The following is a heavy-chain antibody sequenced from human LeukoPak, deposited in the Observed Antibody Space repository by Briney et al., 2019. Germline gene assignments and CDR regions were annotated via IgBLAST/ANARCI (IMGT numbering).Heavy chain of an antibody. CDR3: ARGSYGTTMVRGAKPYYYYMDV. D-gene: IGHD3-10*01. V-gene: IGHV4-59*11. CDR1: GGSIGSHY. J-gene: IGHJ6*03. CDR2: VYDIGST. Sequence: SETLSLTCTVSGGSIGSHYWTWIRQTPGKGLEWIGYVYDIGSTKYNPSLKSRVTISVDTSKNQFSLKLSSVTAADTAVYYWARGSYGTTMVRGAKPYYYYMDVWGKGTTVTISS.